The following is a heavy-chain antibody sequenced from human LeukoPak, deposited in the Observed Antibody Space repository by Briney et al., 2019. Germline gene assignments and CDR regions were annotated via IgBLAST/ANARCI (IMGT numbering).Heavy chain of an antibody. Sequence: DWVGRIGSKANNYATAYAPSGKGRFTISRDESKNTAYLQMNSLKPEDTAVYYCTDGVGNYWGQGTLVTVSS. V-gene: IGHV3-73*01. J-gene: IGHJ4*02. D-gene: IGHD2-8*01. CDR2: IGSKANNYAT. CDR3: TDGVGNY.